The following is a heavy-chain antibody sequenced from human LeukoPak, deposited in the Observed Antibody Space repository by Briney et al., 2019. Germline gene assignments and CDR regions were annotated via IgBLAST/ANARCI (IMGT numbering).Heavy chain of an antibody. CDR3: AKDAVGATAYYFDY. D-gene: IGHD1-26*01. Sequence: GGSLRLSCAASGFTFSNYAMSWVRQAPGKGLEWVSAISSSGDTYYAGSVKGRFTISRDNSKNTLYVQMNSLRAEGTAVYYCAKDAVGATAYYFDYWGQGTLVTVSS. V-gene: IGHV3-23*01. CDR1: GFTFSNYA. CDR2: ISSSGDT. J-gene: IGHJ4*02.